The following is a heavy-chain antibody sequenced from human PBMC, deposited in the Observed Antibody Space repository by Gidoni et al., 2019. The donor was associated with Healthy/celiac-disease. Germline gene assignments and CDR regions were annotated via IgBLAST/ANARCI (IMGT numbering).Heavy chain of an antibody. CDR3: ARANLNDYGDYGGFDY. CDR1: GGSISSGGYS. J-gene: IGHJ4*02. CDR2: IYHSGST. V-gene: IGHV4-30-2*01. Sequence: QLQLQESGSGLVKPSQTLSLTCAVSGGSISSGGYSWSWIRQPPGKGLEWIGYIYHSGSTYYNPSLKSRVTISVDRSKNQFSLKLSSVTAADTAVYYCARANLNDYGDYGGFDYWGQGTLVTVSS. D-gene: IGHD4-17*01.